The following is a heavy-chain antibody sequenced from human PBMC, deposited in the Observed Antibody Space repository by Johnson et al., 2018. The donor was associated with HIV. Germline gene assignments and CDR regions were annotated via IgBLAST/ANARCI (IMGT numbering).Heavy chain of an antibody. CDR1: GFTFDDYG. CDR3: ARESTYCGGDCYDAFDI. Sequence: VQLVESGGGVVRPGGSLRLSCAASGFTFDDYGMSWVRQAPGKGLEWVSGINWSGDSTGYADSVKGRFTISRDNAKSSLYLRMNSLRAEDTALYYCARESTYCGGDCYDAFDIWGQGTMVTVSS. D-gene: IGHD2-21*02. J-gene: IGHJ3*02. CDR2: INWSGDST. V-gene: IGHV3-20*04.